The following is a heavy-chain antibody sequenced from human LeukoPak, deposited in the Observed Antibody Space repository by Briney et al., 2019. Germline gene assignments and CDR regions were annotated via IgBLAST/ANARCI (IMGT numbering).Heavy chain of an antibody. CDR2: INPNSGGT. J-gene: IGHJ4*02. CDR1: GGTFSSYA. V-gene: IGHV1-8*02. Sequence: ASVKVSCKASGGTFSSYAISWVRQAPGQGLEWMGRINPNSGGTNYAQKFQGRGTMTRNTSISTAYMELSSLRSEDTAVYYCARGRYWDRITIFGGTTFDYWGQGTLVTVSS. CDR3: ARGRYWDRITIFGGTTFDY. D-gene: IGHD3-3*01.